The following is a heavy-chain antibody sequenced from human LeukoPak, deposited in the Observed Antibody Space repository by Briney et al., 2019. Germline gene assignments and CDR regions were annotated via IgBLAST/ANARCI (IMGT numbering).Heavy chain of an antibody. CDR1: GFTVSTFT. CDR3: ARDRGYVDTAMAVDFDY. Sequence: GGSLRLPCAASGFTVSTFTMNWVRQAPGKGLEWISSISATSNTRQYADSVKGRFTISRDNAKNSLYLQMNSLRAEDTALYYCARDRGYVDTAMAVDFDYWGQGTLVTVSS. V-gene: IGHV3-48*04. J-gene: IGHJ4*02. D-gene: IGHD5-18*01. CDR2: ISATSNTR.